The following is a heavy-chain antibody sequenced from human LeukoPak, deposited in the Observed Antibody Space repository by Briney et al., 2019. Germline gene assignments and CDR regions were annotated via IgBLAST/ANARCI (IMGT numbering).Heavy chain of an antibody. Sequence: GGSLRLSCAASGFTFSSYAMSWVRQAPGKGLAWVANINQDGSGKYYADSVKGRFTISRDNSKNTLYLQMNSLRAEDTAVYYCAKDVSTAAGFDPWGQGTLVTVSS. D-gene: IGHD5/OR15-5a*01. J-gene: IGHJ5*02. V-gene: IGHV3-7*03. CDR3: AKDVSTAAGFDP. CDR2: INQDGSGK. CDR1: GFTFSSYA.